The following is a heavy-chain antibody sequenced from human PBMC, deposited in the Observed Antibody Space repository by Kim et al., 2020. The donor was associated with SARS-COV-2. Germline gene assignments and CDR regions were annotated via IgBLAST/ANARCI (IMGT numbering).Heavy chain of an antibody. CDR3: VRDCDSYYFRSGSYYDF. Sequence: SVKGPFNISRDNAKNSLYLQMDSLGAEDTAVYYCVRDCDSYYFRSGSYYDFWGQGTLITVSS. D-gene: IGHD3-10*01. V-gene: IGHV3-11*06. J-gene: IGHJ4*02.